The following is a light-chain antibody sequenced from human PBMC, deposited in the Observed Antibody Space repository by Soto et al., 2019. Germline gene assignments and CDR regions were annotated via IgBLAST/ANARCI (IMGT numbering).Light chain of an antibody. V-gene: IGKV3-15*01. CDR3: QQCDDWPLT. J-gene: IGKJ4*01. CDR2: GAS. CDR1: QNVNSN. Sequence: EKVMTQSPATLSVSPGERATLSCRASQNVNSNLVWYQQKPGQAPRLLIYGASTRATGIPARFSGSASGTEFTLTISSPQSEDFAVYYCQQCDDWPLTFGGGTKVEIK.